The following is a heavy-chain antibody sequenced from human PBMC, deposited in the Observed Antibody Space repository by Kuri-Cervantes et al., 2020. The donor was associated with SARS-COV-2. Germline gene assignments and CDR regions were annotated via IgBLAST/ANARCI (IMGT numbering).Heavy chain of an antibody. J-gene: IGHJ4*02. CDR1: GFTFSSYS. V-gene: IGHV3-48*02. CDR3: ARDGGLSVVVIDFDY. CDR2: ISSSSSTI. D-gene: IGHD3-22*01. Sequence: GESLKISCAAFGFTFSSYSMNWVRQAPGKGLEWVSYISSSSSTIYYADSVKGRFTISRDNAKNSLYLQMNSLRDEDTAVYYCARDGGLSVVVIDFDYWGQGTLVTVSS.